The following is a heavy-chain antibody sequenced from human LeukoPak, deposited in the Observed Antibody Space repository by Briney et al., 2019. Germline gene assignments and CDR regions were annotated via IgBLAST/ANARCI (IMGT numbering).Heavy chain of an antibody. CDR1: GYTFTSYG. J-gene: IGHJ6*02. CDR3: ARGQAITMVRGAYYYGMDV. V-gene: IGHV1-18*01. D-gene: IGHD3-10*01. Sequence: ASVKVSCKASGYTFTSYGISWVRQAPGQGLEWMGWISAYNGNTNYAQKLQGRVTMTTDTSTSTAYMELRSLRSDDTAVYYCARGQAITMVRGAYYYGMDVWGQGTTVTVSS. CDR2: ISAYNGNT.